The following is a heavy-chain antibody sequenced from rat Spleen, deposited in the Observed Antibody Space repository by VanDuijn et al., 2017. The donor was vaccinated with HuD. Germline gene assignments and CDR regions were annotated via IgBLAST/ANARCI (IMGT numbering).Heavy chain of an antibody. CDR3: ARQPWAYFDY. V-gene: IGHV5-7*01. CDR2: ISYDGSST. Sequence: EVQLVESGGGLVQPGRSMKLSCAASGFTFSNYDMAWVRQAPKKGLEWVATISYDGSSTNYRDSVKGRFTNSRDNAKSTLYLQMDSLRSEDTATYYCARQPWAYFDYWGQGVMVTGSS. J-gene: IGHJ2*01. D-gene: IGHD4-6*01. CDR1: GFTFSNYD.